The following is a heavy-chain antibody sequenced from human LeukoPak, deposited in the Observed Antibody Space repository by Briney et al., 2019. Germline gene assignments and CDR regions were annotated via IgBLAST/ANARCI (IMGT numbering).Heavy chain of an antibody. CDR2: IYTSGST. D-gene: IGHD3-22*01. CDR1: GGSISSYY. CDR3: ARGRQSLYYYDSSGYEDGFDY. J-gene: IGHJ4*02. Sequence: SETLSLTCTVSGGSISSYYWSWIRQPAGQGLEWNGRIYTSGSTNYNPSLKSRVTMSVDTSKNQFSLKLSSVTAADTAVYYCARGRQSLYYYDSSGYEDGFDYWGQGTLVTVSS. V-gene: IGHV4-4*07.